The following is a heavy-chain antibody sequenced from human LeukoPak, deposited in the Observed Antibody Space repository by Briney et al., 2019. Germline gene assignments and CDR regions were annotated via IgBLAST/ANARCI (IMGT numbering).Heavy chain of an antibody. J-gene: IGHJ4*02. Sequence: GGSLRLSCAASGFTFSSYGMHWVRQAPGKGLEWVAFIRYDGSNKYYADSAKGRFTISRDNSKNTLYLQMNSLRAEDTAVYYCATVYCSSTSCYGDLDYWGQGTLVTVSS. V-gene: IGHV3-30*02. D-gene: IGHD2-2*01. CDR2: IRYDGSNK. CDR1: GFTFSSYG. CDR3: ATVYCSSTSCYGDLDY.